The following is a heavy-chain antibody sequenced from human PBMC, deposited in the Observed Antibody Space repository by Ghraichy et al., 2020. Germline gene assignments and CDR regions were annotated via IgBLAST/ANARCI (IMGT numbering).Heavy chain of an antibody. Sequence: SETLSLTCTVSGGSISSSSYYWGWIRQPPGKGLEWIGSIYYSGSTYYNPSLKSRVTISVDTSKNQFSLKLNSVTAADTAVYYCARGDDYVWGSYRPGYCGQGTLVTVSS. D-gene: IGHD3-16*02. CDR3: ARGDDYVWGSYRPGY. CDR2: IYYSGST. J-gene: IGHJ4*02. CDR1: GGSISSSSYY. V-gene: IGHV4-39*01.